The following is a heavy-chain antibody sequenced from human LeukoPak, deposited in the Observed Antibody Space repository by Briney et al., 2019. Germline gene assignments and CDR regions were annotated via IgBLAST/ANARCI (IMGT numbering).Heavy chain of an antibody. D-gene: IGHD3-10*01. CDR1: GGSISSGSYY. CDR2: IYTSGST. Sequence: SETLSLTCPVSGGSISSGSYYWSWIRQPAGKGLEWIGRIYTSGSTNYNPSLKSRVTISVDTPKNQFSLKLSSVTAADTAVYYCARDQGSGINYYYYYMDVWGKGTTVTVSS. CDR3: ARDQGSGINYYYYYMDV. J-gene: IGHJ6*03. V-gene: IGHV4-61*02.